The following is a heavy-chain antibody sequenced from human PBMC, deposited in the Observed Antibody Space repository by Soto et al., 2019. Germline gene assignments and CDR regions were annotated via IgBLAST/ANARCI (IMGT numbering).Heavy chain of an antibody. J-gene: IGHJ6*02. CDR2: IYYSGST. Sequence: SETLSLTCTVSGGSISSGDYYWSWIRQPPGKGLEWIGYIYYSGSTYYNPSLKSRVTISVDTSKNQFSLKLSSVTAADTAVYYCARVSAYYYYGMDVWGQGTTVTVSS. CDR3: ARVSAYYYYGMDV. CDR1: GGSISSGDYY. V-gene: IGHV4-30-4*01.